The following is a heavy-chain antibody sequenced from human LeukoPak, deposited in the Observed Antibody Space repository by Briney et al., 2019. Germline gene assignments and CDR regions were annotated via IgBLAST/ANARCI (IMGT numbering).Heavy chain of an antibody. V-gene: IGHV1-69*13. D-gene: IGHD3-22*01. CDR2: IIPIFGTA. Sequence: SVKVSCKASGGTFSSYAISWVRQAPGQGLEWMGGIIPIFGTANYAQKFQGRVTITADESTSTAYMELSSLRSEDTAVYYCARDPMILGYGGFDYWGQGTLVTVSS. CDR3: ARDPMILGYGGFDY. J-gene: IGHJ4*02. CDR1: GGTFSSYA.